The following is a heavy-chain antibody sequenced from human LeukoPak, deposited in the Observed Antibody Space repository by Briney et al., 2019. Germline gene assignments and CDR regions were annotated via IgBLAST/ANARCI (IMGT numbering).Heavy chain of an antibody. D-gene: IGHD2-2*01. CDR3: ANAPSNIVVVPAAMTVYFDY. Sequence: PGGSLRLSCAASGFTFSSYAMSWVRQAPGKGLEGVSAISGSGGSTYYADSVKGRFPISRDNSKITLYLQMNSLRAEDTAVYYCANAPSNIVVVPAAMTVYFDYWGQGTLVTVSS. CDR1: GFTFSSYA. J-gene: IGHJ4*02. CDR2: ISGSGGST. V-gene: IGHV3-23*01.